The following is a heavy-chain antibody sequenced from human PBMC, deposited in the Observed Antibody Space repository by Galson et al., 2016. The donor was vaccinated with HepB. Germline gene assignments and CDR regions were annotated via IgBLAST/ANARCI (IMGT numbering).Heavy chain of an antibody. CDR1: GGIFSRYA. D-gene: IGHD3/OR15-3a*01. CDR3: ATGDWVYYFDN. V-gene: IGHV1-69*01. CDR2: IIPFFGTS. J-gene: IGHJ4*01. Sequence: SGGIFSRYAISWVRQAPGQGLEWMGGIIPFFGTSEYARKFEGRVTITADASTSTACMELSSLTSADTAIYYCATGDWVYYFDNWGQGTLVTVSS.